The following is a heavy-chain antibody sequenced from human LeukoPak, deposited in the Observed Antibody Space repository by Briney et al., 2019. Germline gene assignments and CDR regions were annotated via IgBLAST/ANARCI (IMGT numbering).Heavy chain of an antibody. CDR1: GGSFSGYY. CDR2: INHSGST. V-gene: IGHV4-34*01. J-gene: IGHJ6*02. Sequence: SETLSLTCAVYGGSFSGYYWSWIRQPPGKGLEWIGEINHSGSTNYNPSLKSRVTISVDTSKNQFSLKLTSVTAADTAVYYCGGQSDYYYRMDVWGQGTTVTVSS. CDR3: GGQSDYYYRMDV.